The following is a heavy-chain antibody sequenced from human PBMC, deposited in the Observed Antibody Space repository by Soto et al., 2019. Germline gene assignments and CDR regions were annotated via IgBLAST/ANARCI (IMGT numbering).Heavy chain of an antibody. V-gene: IGHV3-30*18. CDR2: ISYDGSNK. Sequence: GGSLRLSCAASGFTFSSYGMHWVRQAPGKGLEWVAVISYDGSNKYYADSVKGRFTISRDNSKNTLYLQMNSLRAEDTAVYYCAKLDHQDYWGQGTLVTVSS. CDR3: AKLDHQDY. J-gene: IGHJ4*02. CDR1: GFTFSSYG.